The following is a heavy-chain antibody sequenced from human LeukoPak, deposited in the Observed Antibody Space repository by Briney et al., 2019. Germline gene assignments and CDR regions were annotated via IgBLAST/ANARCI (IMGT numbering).Heavy chain of an antibody. D-gene: IGHD6-19*01. CDR3: ARVQGGGYRTADY. V-gene: IGHV3-30*19. CDR1: GFTFSHHG. CDR2: ILENGSNQ. J-gene: IGHJ4*02. Sequence: GGSLRLSCAASGFTFSHHGMHWVRQAPGKGLDWVAVILENGSNQYYADSVKGRFTISRDNSKNTLFLQMNSLRGEDTAMYYCARVQGGGYRTADYWGQGTLVTVSS.